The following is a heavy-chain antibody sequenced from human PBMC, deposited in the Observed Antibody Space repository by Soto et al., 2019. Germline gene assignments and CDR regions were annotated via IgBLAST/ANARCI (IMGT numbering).Heavy chain of an antibody. CDR3: ARKRSNSGPFDH. V-gene: IGHV3-20*04. CDR2: INWNGAST. J-gene: IGHJ4*02. D-gene: IGHD6-25*01. Sequence: EVQLVESGGGVVRPGGSLRLSCAASGFTFDDYGMSWVRQAPGKGLEWVSGINWNGASTSYVDSVKGRFTISRDNAKNALYLQMNSLRVEDAAVYYCARKRSNSGPFDHWGQGTLVTVSS. CDR1: GFTFDDYG.